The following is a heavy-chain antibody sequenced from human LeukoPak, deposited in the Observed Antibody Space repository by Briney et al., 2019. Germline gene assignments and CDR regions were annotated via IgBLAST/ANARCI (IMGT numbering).Heavy chain of an antibody. V-gene: IGHV1-46*01. CDR2: INPSGGTT. D-gene: IGHD6-19*01. CDR3: ARPYSSGWYVLDY. Sequence: ASVKVSCKASGYTFTNYYMHWVRQAPGQGLEWMGMINPSGGTTTYAQKFQGRVTMTRDTSTSTVYMELSSLRSEDTAVYYCARPYSSGWYVLDYWGQGTLVTASS. CDR1: GYTFTNYY. J-gene: IGHJ4*02.